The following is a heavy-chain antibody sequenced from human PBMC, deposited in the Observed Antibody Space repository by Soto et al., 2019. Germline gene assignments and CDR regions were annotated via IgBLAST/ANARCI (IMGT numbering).Heavy chain of an antibody. CDR3: AKGGEVGGVLGDH. V-gene: IGHV3-30*18. CDR1: GFAFNKFG. CDR2: ISYDGSYQ. Sequence: QVQLVESGGGVVQLGTSLRLSCEAYGFAFNKFGMHWVRQAPGKGLEWVAFISYDGSYQYYADSVQGRLTITRDNSMNTLNMQLNSLRREDTAVYYCAKGGEVGGVLGDHWGQGTLVTVSS. J-gene: IGHJ4*02. D-gene: IGHD1-26*01.